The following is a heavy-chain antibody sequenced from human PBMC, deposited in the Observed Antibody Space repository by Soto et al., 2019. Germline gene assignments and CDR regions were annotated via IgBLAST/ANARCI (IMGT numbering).Heavy chain of an antibody. Sequence: EVQLLESGGGLIEPGGTLRLSGSASGFTFSSYAMRWVRKAPGKGLERVTGISGSGDSTYYADSVKGRVTISRDNDKSTRYLQLNGLRAEDTAVYYCAKIYGEEQLVTYYYYSAMDVWGQGTTVTVSS. D-gene: IGHD6-13*01. V-gene: IGHV3-23*01. CDR2: ISGSGDST. J-gene: IGHJ6*02. CDR3: AKIYGEEQLVTYYYYSAMDV. CDR1: GFTFSSYA.